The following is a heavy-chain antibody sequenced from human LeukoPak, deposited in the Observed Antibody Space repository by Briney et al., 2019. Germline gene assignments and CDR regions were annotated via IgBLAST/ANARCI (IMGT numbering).Heavy chain of an antibody. CDR1: GGSISSSSYY. CDR3: ARHFGGDIVVVPAAPPGTDYFDY. V-gene: IGHV4-39*01. D-gene: IGHD2-2*01. Sequence: SETLSLTCTVSGGSISSSSYYWRWIRQPPGKGLEWIGSIYYSGSTYYNPSLKSRVTISVDTSKNQFSLKLSSVTAADTAVYYCARHFGGDIVVVPAAPPGTDYFDYWGQGTLVTVST. CDR2: IYYSGST. J-gene: IGHJ4*02.